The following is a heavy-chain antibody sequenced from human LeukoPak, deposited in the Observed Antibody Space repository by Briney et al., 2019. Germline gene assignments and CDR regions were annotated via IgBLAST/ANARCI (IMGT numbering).Heavy chain of an antibody. D-gene: IGHD3-22*01. Sequence: GGSLRLSCAASGFTFSSYGMHWVRQAPGKGLEWVAVISYDGSNKYYADSVKGRFTISRDNSKNTLYLQMNSLRAEDTAVYYCAKVASYYDSSGYRPRSYYYYYMDVWGKGTTVTVSS. CDR1: GFTFSSYG. J-gene: IGHJ6*03. V-gene: IGHV3-30*18. CDR3: AKVASYYDSSGYRPRSYYYYYMDV. CDR2: ISYDGSNK.